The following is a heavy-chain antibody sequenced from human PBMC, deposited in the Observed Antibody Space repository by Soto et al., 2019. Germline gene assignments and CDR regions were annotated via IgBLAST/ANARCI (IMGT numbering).Heavy chain of an antibody. CDR2: ISYDGSNK. J-gene: IGHJ6*02. D-gene: IGHD6-13*01. CDR3: ARERGIAEVDYYYYGMDV. Sequence: PGGSLRLSCAASGFTFSSYAMHWVRQAPGKGLEWVAVISYDGSNKYYADSVKGRFTIARDNSKNTLYLQMNSLRAEDTAVYYCARERGIAEVDYYYYGMDVLGQGTTVTVSS. V-gene: IGHV3-30-3*01. CDR1: GFTFSSYA.